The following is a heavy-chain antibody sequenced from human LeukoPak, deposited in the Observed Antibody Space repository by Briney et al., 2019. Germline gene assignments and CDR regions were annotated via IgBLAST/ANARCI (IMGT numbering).Heavy chain of an antibody. V-gene: IGHV4-39*07. CDR1: GGSISSSSYY. CDR2: IYYSGST. Sequence: SETLSLTCTVSGGSISSSSYYWGWIRQLPGKGLEWIGSIYYSGSTYYNPSLKSRVTISVDTSKNQFSLKLSSVTAADTAVYYGASFPLPGGYSYGALDYWGQGTLVTVSS. CDR3: ASFPLPGGYSYGALDY. J-gene: IGHJ4*02. D-gene: IGHD5-18*01.